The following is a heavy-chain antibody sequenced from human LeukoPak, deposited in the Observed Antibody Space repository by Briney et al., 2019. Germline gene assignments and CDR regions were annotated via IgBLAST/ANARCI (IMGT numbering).Heavy chain of an antibody. Sequence: GGSLRLSCVASGFPFSNYWMTWVRQAPGKGLEWVANIKQDGSETHYVDSVKGRFTISRDNAKNSLYLQMNSLRAEDAGLYYCAGDAHSSSWYQDYWGQATLVTVSS. CDR3: AGDAHSSSWYQDY. CDR2: IKQDGSET. D-gene: IGHD6-13*01. J-gene: IGHJ4*02. V-gene: IGHV3-7*01. CDR1: GFPFSNYW.